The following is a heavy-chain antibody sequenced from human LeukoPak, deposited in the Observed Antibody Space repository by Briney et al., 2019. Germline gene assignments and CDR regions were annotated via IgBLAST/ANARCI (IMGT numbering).Heavy chain of an antibody. CDR3: ARASSGWAVDLYYFDH. V-gene: IGHV3-21*01. CDR1: GFTFGSYS. D-gene: IGHD6-19*01. Sequence: GGSLRLSCAASGFTFGSYSMNGVRQAPGKGLEWVSSISSTSSYMYYADSMKGRFIISRDNAKNSLYLQMNSLRAEDTAVYYCARASSGWAVDLYYFDHWGQGTLVTVSS. CDR2: ISSTSSYM. J-gene: IGHJ4*02.